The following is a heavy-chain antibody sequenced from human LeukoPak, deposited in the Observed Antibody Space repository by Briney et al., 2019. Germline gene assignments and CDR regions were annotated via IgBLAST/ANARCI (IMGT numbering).Heavy chain of an antibody. V-gene: IGHV3-33*06. D-gene: IGHD2-2*01. Sequence: GGSLRLSCAASGFTFSTYGMHWVRQAPGRGLEWVAVIWFDGSNKYNAYSVRGRFTISRDNSKNTLYLEMNSLRDEDTAVYYCAKASGRYCSSTRCQAPLDYWGQGTLVTVSS. CDR1: GFTFSTYG. J-gene: IGHJ4*02. CDR2: IWFDGSNK. CDR3: AKASGRYCSSTRCQAPLDY.